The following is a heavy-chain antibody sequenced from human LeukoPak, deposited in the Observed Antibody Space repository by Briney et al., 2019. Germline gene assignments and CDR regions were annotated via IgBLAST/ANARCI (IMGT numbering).Heavy chain of an antibody. Sequence: PGGSLRLSCAASGFTVSSNYMSWVRQAPGKGLEWVSLIYSDGTTYYADSVKGRFTFSRDNSKNTLYLHMNSLRAEDTAVYYCARDPTYFYDSSGAGFGYWGQGTLVTVSS. J-gene: IGHJ4*02. D-gene: IGHD3-22*01. V-gene: IGHV3-53*01. CDR1: GFTVSSNY. CDR3: ARDPTYFYDSSGAGFGY. CDR2: IYSDGTT.